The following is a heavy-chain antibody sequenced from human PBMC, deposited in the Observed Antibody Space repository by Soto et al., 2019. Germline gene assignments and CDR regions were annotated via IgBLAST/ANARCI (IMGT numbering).Heavy chain of an antibody. CDR3: AREPVGATHDAFDI. CDR1: GGTFSSYA. Sequence: SVKVSCKASGGTFSSYAISWVRQAPGQGLEWMGRIIPILGIANYAQKFQGRVTITADKSTSTAYMELSSLRSEDTAVYYCAREPVGATHDAFDIWGQGTMVTVSS. J-gene: IGHJ3*02. D-gene: IGHD1-26*01. V-gene: IGHV1-69*04. CDR2: IIPILGIA.